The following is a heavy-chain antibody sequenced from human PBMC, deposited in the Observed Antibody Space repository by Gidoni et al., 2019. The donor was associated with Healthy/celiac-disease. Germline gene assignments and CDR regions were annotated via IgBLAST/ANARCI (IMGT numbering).Heavy chain of an antibody. D-gene: IGHD5-12*01. CDR3: AREKDIATLEGWFDP. CDR1: GYTFTSYG. J-gene: IGHJ5*02. Sequence: QVQLVQSGAEVKKPGASVKVSCKASGYTFTSYGISWVRQAPGQGLEWMGWISAYNGNTNYAQKLQGRVTMTTDTSTSTADMELRSLRSDDTAVYYCAREKDIATLEGWFDPWGQGTLVTVSS. CDR2: ISAYNGNT. V-gene: IGHV1-18*01.